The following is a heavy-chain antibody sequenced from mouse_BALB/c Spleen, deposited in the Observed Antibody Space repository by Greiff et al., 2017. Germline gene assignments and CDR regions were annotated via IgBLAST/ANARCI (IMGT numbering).Heavy chain of an antibody. CDR1: GYSITSGYY. CDR2: ISYDGSN. V-gene: IGHV3-6*02. D-gene: IGHD2-2*01. CDR3: ARAGYHYAMDY. J-gene: IGHJ4*01. Sequence: EVKLQESGPGLVKPSQSLSLTCSVTGYSITSGYYWNWIRQFPGNKLEWMGYISYDGSNNYNPSLKNRISITRDTSKNQFFLKLNSVTTEDTATYYCARAGYHYAMDYWGQGTSVTVSS.